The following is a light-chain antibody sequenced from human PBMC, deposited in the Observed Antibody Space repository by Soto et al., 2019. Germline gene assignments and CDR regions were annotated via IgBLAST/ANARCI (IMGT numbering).Light chain of an antibody. CDR2: GAS. V-gene: IGKV3-20*01. CDR3: QQYATSPLT. J-gene: IGKJ1*01. Sequence: EIVLTHFPGTLSLSPGERATLSCRASQSVSNNYLAWYQQKPGQAPRLVIFGASNRATGIPDRFSASGSGTDFTLTISRLEPEDVAVYYCQQYATSPLTFGHGTKVEI. CDR1: QSVSNNY.